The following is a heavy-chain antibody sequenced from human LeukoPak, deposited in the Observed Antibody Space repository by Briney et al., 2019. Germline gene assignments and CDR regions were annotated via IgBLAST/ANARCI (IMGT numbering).Heavy chain of an antibody. V-gene: IGHV3-11*03. CDR2: ISSIVTYT. J-gene: IGHJ4*02. Sequence: GGSLRLSCAASRFAPCVDTMGSGSQAPGEGLEWIAHISSIVTYTNYADSARGRFTFSRTDPKKTSSLQMNSLRPQATAVYYCPRRSIRKAAPGGDYWGQGTLVTVSS. CDR1: RFAPCVDT. CDR3: PRRSIRKAAPGGDY. D-gene: IGHD6-13*01.